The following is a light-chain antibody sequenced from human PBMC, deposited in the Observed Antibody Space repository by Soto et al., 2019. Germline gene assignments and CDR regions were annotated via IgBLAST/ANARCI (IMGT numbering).Light chain of an antibody. V-gene: IGLV2-14*01. CDR2: EVS. CDR1: SSDVGSYNY. CDR3: CSLTTRDSHV. Sequence: QSALTQPASVSGSPGQSITISCTGTSSDVGSYNYVSWYQQHPGKAPKLMIYEVSNRPSGVSSRFSGSKSGNTASLTISGLQAEDEADYYCCSLTTRDSHVFGTGTKLTVL. J-gene: IGLJ1*01.